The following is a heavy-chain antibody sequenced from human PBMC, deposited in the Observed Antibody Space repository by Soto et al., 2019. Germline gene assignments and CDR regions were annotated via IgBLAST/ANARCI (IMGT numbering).Heavy chain of an antibody. CDR3: ARDTGTYPYYFDY. CDR2: IHHSGST. J-gene: IGHJ4*02. Sequence: SETLSLTCTVSGGSISSGENLWNWIRQSPGKGLEWIGYIHHSGSTYYNPSLKSRLTISVDTSKNQISLKLNSVTAADTAVYYCARDTGTYPYYFDYWGQGTLVTVSS. D-gene: IGHD1-26*01. CDR1: GGSISSGENL. V-gene: IGHV4-30-4*01.